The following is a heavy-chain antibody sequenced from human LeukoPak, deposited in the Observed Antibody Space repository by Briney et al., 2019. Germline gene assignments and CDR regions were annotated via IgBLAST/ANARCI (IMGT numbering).Heavy chain of an antibody. CDR1: GFTFSTYG. Sequence: GGSLIPSCAASGFTFSTYGMHWVRQAPGKGLEWVAFIRYDGSNKYYADSVKGRFTISRDNSKNTLYLQMNSLRPEDTAVYYCAKDKGSSGDYWGQGTLVTVSS. CDR3: AKDKGSSGDY. CDR2: IRYDGSNK. V-gene: IGHV3-30*02. J-gene: IGHJ4*02. D-gene: IGHD6-6*01.